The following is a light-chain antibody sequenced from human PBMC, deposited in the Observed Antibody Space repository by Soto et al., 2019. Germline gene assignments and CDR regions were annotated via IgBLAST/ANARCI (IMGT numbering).Light chain of an antibody. CDR3: QQYGSSRT. J-gene: IGKJ1*01. Sequence: EIVLTQSPGTLSLSPGERATLSCRASQSVSSSYLAWYQQKPGQAPRLLIYGASSRATGIPDRFSGSASGTDFTLTISRLEPEVSAVYYCQQYGSSRTFGQGTKVEIK. CDR2: GAS. V-gene: IGKV3-20*01. CDR1: QSVSSSY.